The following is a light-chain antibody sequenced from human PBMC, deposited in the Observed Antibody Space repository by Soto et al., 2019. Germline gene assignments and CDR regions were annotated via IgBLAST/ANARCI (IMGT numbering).Light chain of an antibody. CDR3: ATWDDSLNGHVV. CDR2: SNN. J-gene: IGLJ2*01. V-gene: IGLV1-44*01. CDR1: RSNIGSNT. Sequence: QSVLTQPPSESGTPGQRVTISCSGSRSNIGSNTVNWYLQLPGTAPKFLIYSNNQRPSGVPKRFSGSKSGTSASLAISGLQSEDEADYYCATWDDSLNGHVVFGGGTKLTVL.